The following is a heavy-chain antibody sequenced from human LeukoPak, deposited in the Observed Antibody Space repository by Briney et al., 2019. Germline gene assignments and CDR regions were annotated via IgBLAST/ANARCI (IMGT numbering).Heavy chain of an antibody. J-gene: IGHJ4*02. D-gene: IGHD6-19*01. V-gene: IGHV3-43*02. CDR2: ISGDGGST. CDR3: ARESETSGWYDY. CDR1: GFIFDNYA. Sequence: GGSLRLSCAAPGFIFDNYAIHWVRQAPGKGREWVSRISGDGGSTFYADSVRGRFTISRDNTRKSLSLQMSSLRSEDTALYYCARESETSGWYDYWGQGTLVTVSS.